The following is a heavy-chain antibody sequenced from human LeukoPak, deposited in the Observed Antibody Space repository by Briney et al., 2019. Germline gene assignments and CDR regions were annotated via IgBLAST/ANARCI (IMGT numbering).Heavy chain of an antibody. CDR3: AGPGEKDYYFDY. J-gene: IGHJ4*02. V-gene: IGHV1-46*01. Sequence: ASVKVSCEASGYTFTSYYMHWVRQAPGQGLEWMGIINPSGGSTSYAQKFQGRVTMTRDTSTSTVYMELSSLRSDDTAVYYCAGPGEKDYYFDYWGQGTLVTVSS. D-gene: IGHD3-16*01. CDR1: GYTFTSYY. CDR2: INPSGGST.